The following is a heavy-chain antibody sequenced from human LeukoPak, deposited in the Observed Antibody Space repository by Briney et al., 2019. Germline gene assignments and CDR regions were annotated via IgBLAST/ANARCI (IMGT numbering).Heavy chain of an antibody. Sequence: SETLSLTCTVSGGSISNYYWSWIRQPAGKGLEWIGRIYTSGSTDYSPSLKSRVTMSVDTSKNQFSLKLSSVTAADTAVYYCARGRYCSADICSGGDAFDIWGQGTMVSVSS. CDR2: IYTSGST. CDR1: GGSISNYY. V-gene: IGHV4-4*07. J-gene: IGHJ3*02. CDR3: ARGRYCSADICSGGDAFDI. D-gene: IGHD2-15*01.